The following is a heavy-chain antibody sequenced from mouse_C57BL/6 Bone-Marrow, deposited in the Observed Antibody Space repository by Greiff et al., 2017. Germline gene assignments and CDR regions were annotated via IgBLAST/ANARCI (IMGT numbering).Heavy chain of an antibody. D-gene: IGHD1-1*02. CDR1: GYTFKSYC. V-gene: IGHV1-53*01. CDR3: SSEGWNSNWYFGG. Sequence: QVQLQQSGAELVKPGASVKLSCTASGYTFKSYCMHWVKQRPGQGLEWIGRINPGNGSTNYNAKFKGKATLTVDKSSSTAYVQLSSLTSEDSAVYYCSSEGWNSNWYFGGWGTTTTVS. J-gene: IGHJ1*03. CDR2: INPGNGST.